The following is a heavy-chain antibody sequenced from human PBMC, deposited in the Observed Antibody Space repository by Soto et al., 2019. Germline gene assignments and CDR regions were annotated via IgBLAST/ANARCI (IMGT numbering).Heavy chain of an antibody. CDR3: ARRTIQLQNYGMDV. Sequence: GESLKISCNGSGYSFTSYWISWVRQMPGKGLEWMGRIDPSDSYTNYSPSFQGHVTISADKSISTAYLQWSSLKASDTAMYYCARRTIQLQNYGMDVWGQGTTVTVSS. J-gene: IGHJ6*02. CDR2: IDPSDSYT. V-gene: IGHV5-10-1*01. CDR1: GYSFTSYW. D-gene: IGHD5-18*01.